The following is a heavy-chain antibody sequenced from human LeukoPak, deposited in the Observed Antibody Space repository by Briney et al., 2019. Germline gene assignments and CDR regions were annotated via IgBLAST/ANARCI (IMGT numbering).Heavy chain of an antibody. J-gene: IGHJ3*02. CDR1: GGTFSSYA. V-gene: IGHV1-69*13. D-gene: IGHD3-10*01. Sequence: GASVKVSCKASGGTFSSYAISWVRQAPGQGLEWMGGIIPIFGTANYAQKFQGRVTITADESTSTAYMELSSLRSEDTAVYYCARDLMVRGVIDAFDIWGQGTMVTVSS. CDR3: ARDLMVRGVIDAFDI. CDR2: IIPIFGTA.